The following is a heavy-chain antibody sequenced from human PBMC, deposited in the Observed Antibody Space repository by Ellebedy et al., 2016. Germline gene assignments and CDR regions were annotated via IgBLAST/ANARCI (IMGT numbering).Heavy chain of an antibody. Sequence: GGSLRLSXAASGFTFSSYSMNWVRQAPGKGLEWVSSISSSSSYIYYADSVKGRFTISRDNAKNSLYLQMNSLRAEDTAVYYCARGDGYSGYDYLDVWGQGTTVTVSS. D-gene: IGHD5-12*01. CDR2: ISSSSSYI. CDR3: ARGDGYSGYDYLDV. CDR1: GFTFSSYS. J-gene: IGHJ6*02. V-gene: IGHV3-21*01.